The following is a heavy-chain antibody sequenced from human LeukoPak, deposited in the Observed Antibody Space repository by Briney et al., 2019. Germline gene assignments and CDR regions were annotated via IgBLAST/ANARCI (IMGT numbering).Heavy chain of an antibody. D-gene: IGHD2-8*02. J-gene: IGHJ4*02. Sequence: GASVKLSCKSSVYTFTNDLLHGVRQAPGQDREWVGRISPSFDTTNYAQKFRDRVHMNRDTSTSTVYTELSSLRPEDTAVYYCVRAESGGYLHYWGKGPLVRVPS. CDR1: VYTFTNDL. CDR3: VRAESGGYLHY. CDR2: ISPSFDTT. V-gene: IGHV1-46*01.